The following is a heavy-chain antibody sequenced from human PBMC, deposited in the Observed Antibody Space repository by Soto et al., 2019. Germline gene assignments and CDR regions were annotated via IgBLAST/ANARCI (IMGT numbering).Heavy chain of an antibody. J-gene: IGHJ6*02. CDR1: GGTFSSYA. Sequence: EASVKVSCKASGGTFSSYAISWVRQAPGRGLEWMGGIIPIFGTANYAQKFQGRVTITADESTSTAYMELSSLRSEDTAVYYCARDPRAYYDSSGYYPSGYYYGMDVWGQGTTVTVSS. V-gene: IGHV1-69*13. D-gene: IGHD3-22*01. CDR3: ARDPRAYYDSSGYYPSGYYYGMDV. CDR2: IIPIFGTA.